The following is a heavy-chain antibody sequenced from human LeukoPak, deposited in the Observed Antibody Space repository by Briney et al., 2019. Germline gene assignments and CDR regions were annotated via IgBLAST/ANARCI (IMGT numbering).Heavy chain of an antibody. CDR1: GFTFSSYS. CDR2: ISSSSSTI. V-gene: IGHV3-48*01. CDR3: ARDHDSSSCPYFDY. Sequence: PGGSLRLSCAASGFTFSSYSMNWVRQAPGKRLEWVSYISSSSSTIYYADSVKGRFTISRDNAKNSLYLQMNSLRAEDTAVYYCARDHDSSSCPYFDYWGQGTLVTVSS. J-gene: IGHJ4*02. D-gene: IGHD6-13*01.